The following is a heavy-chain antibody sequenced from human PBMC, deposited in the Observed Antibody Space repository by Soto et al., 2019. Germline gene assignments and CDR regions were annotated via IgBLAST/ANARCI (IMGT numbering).Heavy chain of an antibody. CDR1: GFTFSSYG. CDR3: ARGSGWLNAFDI. Sequence: QVQLVESGGGVVQPGRSLRLSCAASGFTFSSYGMHWVRQAPGKGLEWVAVIWYDGSNKYYADSVKGRFTISRDNSKNKLYLQMNSLRAEDTAVYYCARGSGWLNAFDIWGQGTMVTVSS. D-gene: IGHD3-9*01. J-gene: IGHJ3*02. CDR2: IWYDGSNK. V-gene: IGHV3-33*01.